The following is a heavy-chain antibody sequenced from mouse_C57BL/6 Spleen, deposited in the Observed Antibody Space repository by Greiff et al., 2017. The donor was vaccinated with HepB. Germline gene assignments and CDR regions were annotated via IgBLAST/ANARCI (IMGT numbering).Heavy chain of an antibody. J-gene: IGHJ4*01. V-gene: IGHV1-19*01. CDR3: ARRSNDLYYAMDY. D-gene: IGHD2-12*01. CDR2: INPYNGGT. Sequence: VQLQPSGPVLVKPGASVKMSCKASGYTFTDYYMNWVKQSHGKSLEWIGVINPYNGGTSYNQKFKGKATLTVDTSSSTAYMELNSLTSEDSAVYYCARRSNDLYYAMDYWGQGTSVTVSS. CDR1: GYTFTDYY.